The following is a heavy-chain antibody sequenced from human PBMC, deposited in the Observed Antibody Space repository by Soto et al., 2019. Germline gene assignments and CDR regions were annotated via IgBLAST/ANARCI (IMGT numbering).Heavy chain of an antibody. Sequence: GRMDTGKGLEWMGWINPNSGGTNYAQKFQGRVTMTRDTSISTAYMELSRLRSDDTAVYYCARVPEQYCSSTRCYSNFSAFRGHGTPVTV. J-gene: IGHJ4*01. CDR3: ARVPEQYCSSTRCYSNFSAF. CDR2: INPNSGGT. V-gene: IGHV1-2*02. D-gene: IGHD2-2*01.